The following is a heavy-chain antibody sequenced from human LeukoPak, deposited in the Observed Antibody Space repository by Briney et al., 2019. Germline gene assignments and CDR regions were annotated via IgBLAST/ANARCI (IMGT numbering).Heavy chain of an antibody. CDR1: GFTFSSYG. D-gene: IGHD6-13*01. J-gene: IGHJ5*02. V-gene: IGHV3-23*01. Sequence: GGSLRLSCAASGFTFSSYGMSWVRQAPGKGLEWVSTISYSGDSTHYADSVKDRFTISRDNSKNTLYLQMNSLRAEDTAVYYCARSSGATAGTGWFDPWGQGTLVTVSS. CDR3: ARSSGATAGTGWFDP. CDR2: ISYSGDST.